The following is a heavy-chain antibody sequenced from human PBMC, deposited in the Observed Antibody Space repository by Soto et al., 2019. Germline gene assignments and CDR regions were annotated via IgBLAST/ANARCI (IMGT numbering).Heavy chain of an antibody. V-gene: IGHV1-69*06. CDR1: GGTFSDFA. J-gene: IGHJ6*02. CDR3: SRDRIQLRLVKYYFNGMDV. D-gene: IGHD3-3*01. Sequence: QVQLVQSGAEMRKPGSSLRVSCKASGGTFSDFAFSWVRQAPGQGLEWMGGIVPLFGSPNYAQKFGGRVTISADTSTSTVYMEVSSLRFDATAVYFCSRDRIQLRLVKYYFNGMDVWGQGTTITVSS. CDR2: IVPLFGSP.